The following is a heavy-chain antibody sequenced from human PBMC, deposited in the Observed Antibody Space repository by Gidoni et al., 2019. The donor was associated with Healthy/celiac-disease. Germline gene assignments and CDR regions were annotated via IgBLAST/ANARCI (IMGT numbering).Heavy chain of an antibody. Sequence: STYYNPSLKSRVTISVDTSKNQFSLKLSSVTAADTAVYYCARGDYDYIWGSYRYWGQGTLVTVSS. CDR3: ARGDYDYIWGSYRY. CDR2: ST. D-gene: IGHD3-16*02. J-gene: IGHJ4*02. V-gene: IGHV4-31*02.